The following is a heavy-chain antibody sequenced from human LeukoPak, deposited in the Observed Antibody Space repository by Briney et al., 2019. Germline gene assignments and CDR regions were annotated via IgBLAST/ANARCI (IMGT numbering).Heavy chain of an antibody. D-gene: IGHD4-17*01. CDR2: ISVSGGNT. Sequence: GGSLRLSCAASGFTFSSYAMSWVRQAPGKGLEWVSTISVSGGNTYYADSVKGRFTISRDNAKNSLYLQMNSLRAEDTAVYYCARDFDYGDYVGWFDPWGQGTLVTVSS. CDR1: GFTFSSYA. V-gene: IGHV3-23*01. J-gene: IGHJ5*02. CDR3: ARDFDYGDYVGWFDP.